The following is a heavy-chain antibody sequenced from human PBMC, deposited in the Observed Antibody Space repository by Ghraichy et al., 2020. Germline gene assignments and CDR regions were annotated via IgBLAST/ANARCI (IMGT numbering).Heavy chain of an antibody. Sequence: SFPPLFPPTQTLTLTCTFSGFSLSTSGMRVNWIRQPPGKALEWLARIDWDDEKFYSTSLKTRLTISKDTSKNQVVLTMTNMDPMDTATYYCARMAEDSSGLFDYWGQGTLVTVSS. CDR1: GFSLSTSGMR. CDR2: IDWDDEK. J-gene: IGHJ4*02. V-gene: IGHV2-70*04. CDR3: ARMAEDSSGLFDY. D-gene: IGHD3-22*01.